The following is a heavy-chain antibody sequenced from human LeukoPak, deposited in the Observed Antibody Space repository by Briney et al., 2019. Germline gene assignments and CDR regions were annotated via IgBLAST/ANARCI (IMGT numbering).Heavy chain of an antibody. J-gene: IGHJ6*02. CDR2: ISSSSSYI. CDR1: GFTFSSYS. D-gene: IGHD3-22*01. Sequence: RGGSLRLSCAASGFTFSSYSMNWVRQAPGKGLEWVSSISSSSSYIYYADSVKGRFTISRDNAKNSLYLQMNSLRAEDTAVYYCAREIPEYYYDSTSYYYYGMDVWGQGTTVTVSS. CDR3: AREIPEYYYDSTSYYYYGMDV. V-gene: IGHV3-21*01.